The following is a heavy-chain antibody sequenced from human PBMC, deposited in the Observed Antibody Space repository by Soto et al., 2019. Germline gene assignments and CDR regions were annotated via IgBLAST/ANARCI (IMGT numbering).Heavy chain of an antibody. CDR1: GFIFSSYG. D-gene: IGHD2-15*01. V-gene: IGHV3-33*01. CDR3: ASGSKHCNGGSCYSRPLFDY. CDR2: IWYDGSNI. Sequence: GGSLRLSCAASGFIFSSYGMHWVRQAPGKGTEWVAVIWYDGSNIYYVDSVKGRFTISRDNSKNTLYLQMNSLRDEDTAVYYCASGSKHCNGGSCYSRPLFDYWGQGNLVTVSS. J-gene: IGHJ4*02.